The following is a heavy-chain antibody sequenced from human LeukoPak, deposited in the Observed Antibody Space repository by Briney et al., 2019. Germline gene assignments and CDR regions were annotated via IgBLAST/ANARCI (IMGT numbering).Heavy chain of an antibody. V-gene: IGHV3-30*01. CDR2: IEYDGSDQ. CDR3: ARGGLGYCSSASCYNFYYFDN. Sequence: GGSLRLSCAASGFIFSSYAMHWVRQAPGKGLEWVTVIEYDGSDQSYADSVRGRFTISRDNSKNTLYLQMDSLRAEDTAVYYCARGGLGYCSSASCYNFYYFDNWGQGTLVTVSS. CDR1: GFIFSSYA. D-gene: IGHD2-2*02. J-gene: IGHJ4*02.